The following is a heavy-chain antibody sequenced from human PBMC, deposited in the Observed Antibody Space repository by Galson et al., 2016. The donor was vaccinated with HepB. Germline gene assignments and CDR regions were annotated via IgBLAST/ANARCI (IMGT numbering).Heavy chain of an antibody. J-gene: IGHJ4*02. CDR1: GFTFKQYW. V-gene: IGHV3-30*18. CDR2: ISYDGSNK. Sequence: SLRLSCAASGFTFKQYWMTWVRQAPGKGLDWVAVISYDGSNKYYADSVKGRFPISRDNSKNTLYLQRNSLRAEDTAGYYCAKDHGCSYGYLAYWGQGTLVTVSS. D-gene: IGHD5-18*01. CDR3: AKDHGCSYGYLAY.